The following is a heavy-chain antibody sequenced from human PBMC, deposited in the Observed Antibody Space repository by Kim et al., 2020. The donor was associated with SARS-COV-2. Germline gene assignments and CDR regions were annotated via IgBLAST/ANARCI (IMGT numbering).Heavy chain of an antibody. CDR2: INWNGGST. CDR3: ARGRRGSSWYNAYNWFDP. Sequence: GGSLRLSCAASGFTFDDYGMSWVRQAPGKGLEWVSGINWNGGSTGYADSVKGRFTISRDNAKNSLYLQMNSLRAEDTALYHCARGRRGSSWYNAYNWFDPWGQGTLVTVSS. V-gene: IGHV3-20*01. J-gene: IGHJ5*02. CDR1: GFTFDDYG. D-gene: IGHD6-13*01.